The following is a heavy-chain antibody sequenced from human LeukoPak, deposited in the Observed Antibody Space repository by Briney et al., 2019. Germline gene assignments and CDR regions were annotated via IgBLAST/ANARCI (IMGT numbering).Heavy chain of an antibody. CDR2: ISAYNGNT. CDR3: KGYCSGGSCYSDYYYYMDV. Sequence: GASAKVSCKASGYTFTSYGISWVRQAPGQGLEWMGWISAYNGNTNYAQKLQGRVTMTTDTSTGTAYMELRSLRSEDTAVYYCKGYCSGGSCYSDYYYYMDVWGKGTTVTVSS. V-gene: IGHV1-18*01. J-gene: IGHJ6*03. D-gene: IGHD2-15*01. CDR1: GYTFTSYG.